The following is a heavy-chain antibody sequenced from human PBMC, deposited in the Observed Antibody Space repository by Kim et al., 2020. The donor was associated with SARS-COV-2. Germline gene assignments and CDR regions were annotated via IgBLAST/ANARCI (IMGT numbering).Heavy chain of an antibody. J-gene: IGHJ4*02. CDR3: ARDFKGYYGSGSYYFGH. CDR1: GYSISSSYY. V-gene: IGHV4-38-2*02. D-gene: IGHD3-10*01. Sequence: SDTLSLTCSVSGYSISSSYYWGWIRQPPGKGLEWIGTIYHSGSTYYNPTLKSRVTISVDTSKNQFSLKLSSVTAADTALYYCARDFKGYYGSGSYYFGHWGQGTLVTVSS. CDR2: IYHSGST.